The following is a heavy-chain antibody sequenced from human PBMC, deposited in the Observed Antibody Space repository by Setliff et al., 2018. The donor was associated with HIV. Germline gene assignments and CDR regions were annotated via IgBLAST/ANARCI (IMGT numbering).Heavy chain of an antibody. CDR3: ASSGSGSYINWFGP. D-gene: IGHD3-10*01. CDR1: GGSINSGGYS. CDR2: IYHSGRA. J-gene: IGHJ5*02. V-gene: IGHV4-30-2*01. Sequence: NPSETLSLTCAVSGGSINSGGYSWSWIRQPPGKGLEWIGYIYHSGRAIYNSSLTSRFTISRDNDKNSVHLQMTSLRAEDTAVYYCASSGSGSYINWFGPWGQGTLVTVSS.